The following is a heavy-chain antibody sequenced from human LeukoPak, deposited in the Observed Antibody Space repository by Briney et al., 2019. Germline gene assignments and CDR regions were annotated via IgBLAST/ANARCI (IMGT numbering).Heavy chain of an antibody. CDR1: GFTFSSYG. CDR3: AKDYAVEYYYYGMDV. Sequence: GRSLRLSCAASGFTFSSYGMHWARQAPGKGLEWVAVISYDGSNKYYADSAKGRFTISRDNSKNTLYLQMNSLRAEDTAVYYCAKDYAVEYYYYGMDVWGKGTTVTVSS. D-gene: IGHD3-16*01. V-gene: IGHV3-30*18. J-gene: IGHJ6*04. CDR2: ISYDGSNK.